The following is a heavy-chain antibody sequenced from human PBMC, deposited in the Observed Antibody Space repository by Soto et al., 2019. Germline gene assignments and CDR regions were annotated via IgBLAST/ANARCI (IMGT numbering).Heavy chain of an antibody. CDR1: GFTFSSSR. CDR3: ARDGNTMIRGITVFDF. D-gene: IGHD3-10*01. CDR2: ISSSSDYM. V-gene: IGHV3-21*01. Sequence: GSLRLSCVASGFTFSSSRMNWVRQAPGKGLEWVSFISSSSDYMYYADSVKGRFTVSRDNAKNSLYLQMDSLRAEDTAVYYCARDGNTMIRGITVFDFWGQGTLVTVSS. J-gene: IGHJ4*02.